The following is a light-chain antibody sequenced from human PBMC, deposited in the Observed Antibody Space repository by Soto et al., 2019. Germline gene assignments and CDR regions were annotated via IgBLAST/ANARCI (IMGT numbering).Light chain of an antibody. CDR3: QQYHNWPQT. CDR1: QSLRSS. V-gene: IGKV3-15*01. Sequence: ETMMTQSPDTLSVCLWEIATLSCRASQSLRSSLAWYQQKPGQAPRLLIYDASTRATGIPARFSGSGSGTDFTLTISGLQSEDFAVYYCQQYHNWPQTFGQGTRLEIK. J-gene: IGKJ5*01. CDR2: DAS.